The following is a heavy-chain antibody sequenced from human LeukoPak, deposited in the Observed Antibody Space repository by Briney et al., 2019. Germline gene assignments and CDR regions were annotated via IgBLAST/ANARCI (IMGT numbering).Heavy chain of an antibody. CDR1: GFTVSSNY. V-gene: IGHV3-66*01. CDR3: ATPLLWLGELSTDY. Sequence: GGSLRLSCAASGFTVSSNYMSWVRQAPGKGLEWVSVIYSGGSTYYADSVKGRFTISRDNSKNTLYLQMNSLRAEDTAVYYCATPLLWLGELSTDYWGQGTLATVSS. J-gene: IGHJ4*02. D-gene: IGHD3-10*01. CDR2: IYSGGST.